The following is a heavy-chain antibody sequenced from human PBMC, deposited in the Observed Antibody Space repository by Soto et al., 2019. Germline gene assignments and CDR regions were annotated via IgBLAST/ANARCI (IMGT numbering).Heavy chain of an antibody. CDR2: ITSSSTTI. J-gene: IGHJ4*02. Sequence: EVQLVESGGGLVQPGGSLRLSCAASGFTFTSNSMNCVRQAPGKGLEWISYITSSSTTIYYADSVKGRFTISRDNAKNSVYLQLNSLRDEDTALYYCARGRVGTAYFDYWGQGALVTVSS. CDR1: GFTFTSNS. V-gene: IGHV3-48*02. CDR3: ARGRVGTAYFDY. D-gene: IGHD2-21*02.